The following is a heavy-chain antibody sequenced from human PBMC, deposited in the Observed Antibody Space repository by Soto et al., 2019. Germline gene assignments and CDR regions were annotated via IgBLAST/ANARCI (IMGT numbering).Heavy chain of an antibody. J-gene: IGHJ4*02. CDR3: AGNWNYANFDY. CDR2: IYYSGST. V-gene: IGHV4-59*01. D-gene: IGHD1-7*01. Sequence: SETLSLTCTVSGGSISSYYWSWIRQPPGKGLEWIGYIYYSGSTNYNPSLKSRVTISVDTSKNQFSLKLSSVTAADTAVYYCAGNWNYANFDYWGQGTLVTVSS. CDR1: GGSISSYY.